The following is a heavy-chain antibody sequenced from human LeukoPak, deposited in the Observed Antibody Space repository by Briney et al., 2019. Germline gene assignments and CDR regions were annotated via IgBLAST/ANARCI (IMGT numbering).Heavy chain of an antibody. J-gene: IGHJ4*02. CDR2: IRYDGTNK. CDR3: AKELDTTMGY. V-gene: IGHV3-30*02. D-gene: IGHD5-18*01. CDR1: GFTFSNYA. Sequence: PGGSLRLSCAASGFTFSNYAMHWVRQAPGKGLEWMAFIRYDGTNKYYADSVKGRFTISRDNSKNTLFLQMNSLRTEDTAVYYCAKELDTTMGYWGQGTLVTVSS.